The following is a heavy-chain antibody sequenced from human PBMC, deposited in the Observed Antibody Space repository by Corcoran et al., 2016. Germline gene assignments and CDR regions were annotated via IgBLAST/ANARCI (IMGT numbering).Heavy chain of an antibody. J-gene: IGHJ4*02. Sequence: QVTLKESGPVLVKHTETLTLTCTVSGFSLSYARMGVSWIRQPPGKALEWHEHIFSKDEKSYSTTLKSRVTNSKETSKSRVVLTMTNMDPVDTAKYYCARILRSSSWRYYCDYWGQGTLVTVSS. CDR2: IFSKDEK. CDR1: GFSLSYARMG. V-gene: IGHV2-26*01. D-gene: IGHD6-13*01. CDR3: ARILRSSSWRYYCDY.